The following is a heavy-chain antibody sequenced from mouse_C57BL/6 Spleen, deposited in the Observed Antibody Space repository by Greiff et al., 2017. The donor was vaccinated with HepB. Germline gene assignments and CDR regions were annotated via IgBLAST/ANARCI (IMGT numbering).Heavy chain of an antibody. CDR2: IDPSDSYT. CDR3: ARRNFMDY. J-gene: IGHJ4*01. CDR1: GYTFTSYW. Sequence: VQLQQSGAELVMPGASVKLSCKASGYTFTSYWMHWVKQRPGQGLEWIGEIDPSDSYTNYNQKCKGKSTLTVDKSSSTAYMQLSSLTSEDSAVYYCARRNFMDYWGQGTSVTVSS. V-gene: IGHV1-69*01.